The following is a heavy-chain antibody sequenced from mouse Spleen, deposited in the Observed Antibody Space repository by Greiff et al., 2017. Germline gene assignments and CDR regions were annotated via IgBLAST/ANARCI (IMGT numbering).Heavy chain of an antibody. CDR2: IHIGNGYT. V-gene: IGHV1-58*01. CDR1: GYTFTNYG. Sequence: EVQLQQSGTELVRPGSSVKMSCKTSGYTFTNYGMNWVTQRPGQGLEWIGYIHIGNGYTEYSENFKGKATLTSDTSSSTAYMQLRSLTSEDSAIYFCTRSTSAASFDYWGQGTTLTVSS. D-gene: IGHD1-2*01. J-gene: IGHJ2*01. CDR3: TRSTSAASFDY.